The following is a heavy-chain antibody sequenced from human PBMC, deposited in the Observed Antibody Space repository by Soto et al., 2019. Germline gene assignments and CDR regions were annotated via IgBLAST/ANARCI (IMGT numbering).Heavy chain of an antibody. D-gene: IGHD6-19*01. Sequence: QVQLVESGGGLVKPGGSLRLSCAASGFTFSDYYMNWIRQAPGKGLEWVSYISGSSAYKNYADSMQGRFTVTRDNAQNSLYLQMNSLTVEDTAIDYCARDRGSGGIAVGDVDIWGQGTVVTVSS. CDR3: ARDRGSGGIAVGDVDI. V-gene: IGHV3-11*06. J-gene: IGHJ3*02. CDR1: GFTFSDYY. CDR2: ISGSSAYK.